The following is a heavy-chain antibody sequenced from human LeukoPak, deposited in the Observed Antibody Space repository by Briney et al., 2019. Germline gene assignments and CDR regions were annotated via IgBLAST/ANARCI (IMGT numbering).Heavy chain of an antibody. J-gene: IGHJ4*02. CDR3: AKGYRRDGYNYYFDY. CDR2: ISYDGSTE. V-gene: IGHV3-30*18. Sequence: GRSLRLSCAASGFTFFFYGMHWVRQAPGKGLEWVAVISYDGSTEQYSDSVKGRSTISRDNSKNTLYLQMDSLRPEDTAVYYCAKGYRRDGYNYYFDYWGQGTLVTLSS. D-gene: IGHD5-24*01. CDR1: GFTFFFYG.